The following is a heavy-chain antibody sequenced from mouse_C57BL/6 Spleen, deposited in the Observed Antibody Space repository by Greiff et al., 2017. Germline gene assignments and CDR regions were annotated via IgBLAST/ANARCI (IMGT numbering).Heavy chain of an antibody. Sequence: EVMLVESGGGLVQPGGSLSLSCAASGFTFTDYYMSWVRQPPGKALEWLGFIRNKANGYTTEYSASVKGRFTISRDNSQSILYLQMNALRAEDSATYYCASYDYVYYAMDYWGQGTSGTVSS. D-gene: IGHD2-4*01. CDR2: IRNKANGYTT. CDR1: GFTFTDYY. CDR3: ASYDYVYYAMDY. J-gene: IGHJ4*01. V-gene: IGHV7-3*01.